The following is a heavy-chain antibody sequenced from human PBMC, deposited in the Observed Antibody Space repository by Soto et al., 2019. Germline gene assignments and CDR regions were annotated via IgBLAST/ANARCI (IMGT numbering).Heavy chain of an antibody. V-gene: IGHV1-3*01. CDR3: ARDTDTLGPRANDALDI. J-gene: IGHJ3*02. CDR1: GYTFSTYT. D-gene: IGHD3-3*02. CDR2: INAGSGNT. Sequence: ASVKESCKAAGYTFSTYTMNWVRQAPVQSLEWMGWINAGSGNTKYSQNFQGRVSITRDTSASTVYMELTGLKSEDTAMYYCARDTDTLGPRANDALDIWGQGTMV.